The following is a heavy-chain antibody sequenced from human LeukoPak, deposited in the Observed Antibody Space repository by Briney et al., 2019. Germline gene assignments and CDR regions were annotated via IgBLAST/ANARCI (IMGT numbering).Heavy chain of an antibody. CDR3: ARQRYSDY. CDR1: GFTFSTYW. V-gene: IGHV3-7*01. D-gene: IGHD2-15*01. Sequence: QPGGSLRLSCAASGFTFSTYWMTWVRQAPGKGLEWVANIKEDGSEMFYVDSVKGRFTISRDNAKSSLSLEMSSLRAEDTAVYYCARQRYSDYWGQGTLVTVSS. J-gene: IGHJ4*02. CDR2: IKEDGSEM.